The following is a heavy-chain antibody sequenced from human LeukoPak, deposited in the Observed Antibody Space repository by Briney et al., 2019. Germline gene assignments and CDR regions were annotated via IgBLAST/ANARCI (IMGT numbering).Heavy chain of an antibody. CDR3: ASVSSGVGHFDY. CDR2: IYYSGST. CDR1: GGSISSSSYY. J-gene: IGHJ4*02. D-gene: IGHD6-19*01. V-gene: IGHV4-39*01. Sequence: SETLSLTCTVSGGSISSSSYYWGWIRQPPGKGLEWIGSIYYSGSTYYNPSLKSRVTISVDTSENQFSLKLSSVTAADTAVYYCASVSSGVGHFDYWGQGTLVTVSS.